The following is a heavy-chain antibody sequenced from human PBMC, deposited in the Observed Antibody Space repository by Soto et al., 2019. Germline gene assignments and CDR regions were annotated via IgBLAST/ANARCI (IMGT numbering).Heavy chain of an antibody. Sequence: GGSLRLSCAASGFTFSSYAMSWVRQAPGKGLEWVSAISGSGGSTYYADSVKGRFTISRDNSKNTLYLQMNSLRAEDTAVYYCAKDTRPPLFCSNTNCPYYFDYWGQGTLVTVSS. V-gene: IGHV3-23*01. D-gene: IGHD2-2*01. J-gene: IGHJ4*02. CDR1: GFTFSSYA. CDR3: AKDTRPPLFCSNTNCPYYFDY. CDR2: ISGSGGST.